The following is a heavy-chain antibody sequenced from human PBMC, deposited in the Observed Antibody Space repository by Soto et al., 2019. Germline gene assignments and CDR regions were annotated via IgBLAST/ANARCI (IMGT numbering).Heavy chain of an antibody. CDR3: AKDNRVLWFGELFSEYFQH. D-gene: IGHD3-10*01. CDR2: ISYDGSNK. CDR1: GFTFSSYG. J-gene: IGHJ1*01. V-gene: IGHV3-30*18. Sequence: GGSLRLSCAASGFTFSSYGMHWVRQAPGKGLEWVAVISYDGSNKYYADSVKGRFTISRDNSKNTLYLQMNSLRAEDTAVYYCAKDNRVLWFGELFSEYFQHWGQGTPVTVS.